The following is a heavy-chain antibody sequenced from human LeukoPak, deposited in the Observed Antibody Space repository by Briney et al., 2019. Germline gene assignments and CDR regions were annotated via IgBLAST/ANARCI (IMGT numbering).Heavy chain of an antibody. Sequence: PSETLSLTCTVSGGSISSSNWWSWVRQPPGKGLEWIGEIYQSGSTNYNPSLKSRVMISIDTSKNQFSLKVSTVTAADTAVYYCTTYYVGEGGRGHWGPGTLVTVSS. CDR3: TTYYVGEGGRGH. CDR1: GGSISSSNW. V-gene: IGHV4-4*02. J-gene: IGHJ4*02. D-gene: IGHD2-21*01. CDR2: IYQSGST.